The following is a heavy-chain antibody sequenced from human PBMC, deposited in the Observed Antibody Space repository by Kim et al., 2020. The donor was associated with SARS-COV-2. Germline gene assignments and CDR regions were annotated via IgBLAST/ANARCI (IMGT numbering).Heavy chain of an antibody. CDR1: GGSVTSCTYY. D-gene: IGHD2-2*01. CDR2: IHYSGPI. J-gene: IGHJ4*02. CDR3: ARLHQALDY. Sequence: SETLSLTCTVSGGSVTSCTYYWTWIRQSPSKGLEWIGYIHYSGPINYNPSLKSRVTMSVDTSKNQFSLKLTSVTPADTAVYYCARLHQALDYWGQGALVT. V-gene: IGHV4-61*01.